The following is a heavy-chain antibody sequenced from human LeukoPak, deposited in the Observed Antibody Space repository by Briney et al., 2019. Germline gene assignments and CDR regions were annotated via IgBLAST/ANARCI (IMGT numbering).Heavy chain of an antibody. CDR1: GGTFSSYA. J-gene: IGHJ3*02. CDR2: IIPIFGTA. CDR3: ARGTVAPGAFDI. D-gene: IGHD6-19*01. Sequence: ASVKVSCMASGGTFSSYAISWVRQAPGQGLEWMGRIIPIFGTANYAQKFQGRVTITTDESTSTAYMELGSLRSEDTAVYYCARGTVAPGAFDIWGQGTMVTVSS. V-gene: IGHV1-69*05.